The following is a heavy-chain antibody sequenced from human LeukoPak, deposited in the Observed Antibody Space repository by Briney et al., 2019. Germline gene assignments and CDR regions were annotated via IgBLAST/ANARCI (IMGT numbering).Heavy chain of an antibody. D-gene: IGHD3-22*01. V-gene: IGHV4-34*01. CDR3: ARELGYCDSSGYYGGTFEY. CDR2: VNHRGST. J-gene: IGHJ4*02. Sequence: SETLSLTCAVYGGSFSNYYSSWIRQPPGKGLEWMGEVNHRGSTNYNPSPNSRVTILVDTSKNPLSLKLSSVAAADTAVYYCARELGYCDSSGYYGGTFEYWGQGTLVTVSS. CDR1: GGSFSNYY.